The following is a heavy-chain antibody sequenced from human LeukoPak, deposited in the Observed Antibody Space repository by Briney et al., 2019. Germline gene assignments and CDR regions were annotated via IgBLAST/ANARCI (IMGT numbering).Heavy chain of an antibody. V-gene: IGHV3-66*02. D-gene: IGHD1-1*01. CDR2: IYSGGTT. CDR3: ARANRNDWFDP. Sequence: GGSLRLSCAASGFTFSSSPMSWVRQPPGKGLEWVSVIYSGGTTHYADSVKGRFTISRDNSKNALYLQMDSLRPEDTAVYYCARANRNDWFDPWGQGTLVTVSS. J-gene: IGHJ5*02. CDR1: GFTFSSSP.